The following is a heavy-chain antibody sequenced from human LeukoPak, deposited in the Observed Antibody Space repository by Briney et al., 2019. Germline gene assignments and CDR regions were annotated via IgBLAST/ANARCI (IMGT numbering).Heavy chain of an antibody. CDR1: GFTFSSYS. CDR2: ISYDGSNK. D-gene: IGHD3-22*01. J-gene: IGHJ4*02. Sequence: GGSLRLSCAASGFTFSSYSMNWVRQAPGKGLEWVAVISYDGSNKYYADSVKGRFTISRDNSKNTLYLQMNSLRAEDTAVYYCARGYYYDSSGYWVDYWGQGTLVTVSS. V-gene: IGHV3-30*03. CDR3: ARGYYYDSSGYWVDY.